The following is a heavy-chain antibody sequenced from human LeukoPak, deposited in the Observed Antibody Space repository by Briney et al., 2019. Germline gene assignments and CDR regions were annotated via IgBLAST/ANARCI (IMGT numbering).Heavy chain of an antibody. Sequence: SETLSLTCTVSGGSISSGDYYWSWIRRPPGKGLEWIGYIYYSGSTYYNPSLKSRVTISVDTSKNQFSLKLSSVTAADTAVYYCASQIAARPLDLRAFDIWGQGTMVTVSS. J-gene: IGHJ3*02. CDR3: ASQIAARPLDLRAFDI. CDR1: GGSISSGDYY. CDR2: IYYSGST. D-gene: IGHD6-6*01. V-gene: IGHV4-30-4*01.